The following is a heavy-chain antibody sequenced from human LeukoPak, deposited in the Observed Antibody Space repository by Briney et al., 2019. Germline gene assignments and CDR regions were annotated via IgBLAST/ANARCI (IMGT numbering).Heavy chain of an antibody. CDR3: ARHSRYDFWSGYYGGVDY. CDR1: GYSFSTYW. V-gene: IGHV5-51*01. J-gene: IGHJ4*02. Sequence: GESLKISRKGSGYSFSTYWINWVRQMPGKGLEWMGIIYPGDSDTRYSPSFQGQVTISADKSISTAYLQWSSLKASDTAMYYCARHSRYDFWSGYYGGVDYWGQGTLVTVSS. D-gene: IGHD3-3*01. CDR2: IYPGDSDT.